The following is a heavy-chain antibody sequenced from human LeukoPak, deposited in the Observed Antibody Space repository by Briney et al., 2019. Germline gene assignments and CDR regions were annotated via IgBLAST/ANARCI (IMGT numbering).Heavy chain of an antibody. V-gene: IGHV1-18*01. D-gene: IGHD4-17*01. CDR2: ISAYNGNT. CDR1: GYTFTSYG. J-gene: IGHJ4*02. CDR3: ARSRVPHDYGDPD. Sequence: VKVSCKASGYTFTSYGVSWVRQAPGQGLEWMGWISAYNGNTNYAQKLQGRVTMTTDTSTSTAYMELRSLRSDDTAVYYCARSRVPHDYGDPDWGQGTLVTVSS.